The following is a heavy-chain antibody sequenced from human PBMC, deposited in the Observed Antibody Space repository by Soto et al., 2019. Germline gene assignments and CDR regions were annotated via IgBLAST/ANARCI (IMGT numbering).Heavy chain of an antibody. CDR3: ASAVGAPPSYIDY. CDR1: SDSISSYY. J-gene: IGHJ4*02. Sequence: SETLSLTCTVSSDSISSYYLIWIRQSPGKGLERIGYTDYSGNTNYNPSLKSRVTISGDTSKNQFSLRLSSVTAADTAVYYCASAVGAPPSYIDYRGQGTLLTVSS. V-gene: IGHV4-59*08. D-gene: IGHD1-26*01. CDR2: TDYSGNT.